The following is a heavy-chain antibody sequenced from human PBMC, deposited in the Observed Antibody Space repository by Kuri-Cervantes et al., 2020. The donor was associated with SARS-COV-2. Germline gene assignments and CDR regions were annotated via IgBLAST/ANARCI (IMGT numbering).Heavy chain of an antibody. D-gene: IGHD2-15*01. V-gene: IGHV3-30-3*01. J-gene: IGHJ6*02. Sequence: GESLKISCAASAFTFSSYAMHWVRQAPGKELEWVAIISYDGSNKYYADSVKGRFTISRDNSKNTLYLQMNSLRAEDTAVYYCARDLTLGYCSGGSCYYYYYGMDVWGQGTTVTVSS. CDR1: AFTFSSYA. CDR3: ARDLTLGYCSGGSCYYYYYGMDV. CDR2: ISYDGSNK.